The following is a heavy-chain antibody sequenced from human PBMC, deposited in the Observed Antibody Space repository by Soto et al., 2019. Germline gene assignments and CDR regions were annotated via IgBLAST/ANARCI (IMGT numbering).Heavy chain of an antibody. CDR1: GYSVTSYW. CDR3: ARVERRVGALAFDY. Sequence: XESLKISCKGSGYSVTSYWIGWVRQMPGKGLEWMGIIYPGDSDTRYSPSFQGQVTISADKSISTAYLQWSSLKASDTAMYYCARVERRVGALAFDYWGQGTLVTVSS. V-gene: IGHV5-51*01. J-gene: IGHJ4*02. D-gene: IGHD1-26*01. CDR2: IYPGDSDT.